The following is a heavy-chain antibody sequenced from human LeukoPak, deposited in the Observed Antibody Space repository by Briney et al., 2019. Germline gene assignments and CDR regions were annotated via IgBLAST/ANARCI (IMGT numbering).Heavy chain of an antibody. CDR2: IYSSGAT. CDR1: GFTFSSYA. D-gene: IGHD3-22*01. Sequence: GGSLRLSCAASGFTFSSYAMSWVRQAPGKGLEWVSVIYSSGATYYADSVKGRFTISRDNSKNTLYLQLSSLRPEDTAVYYCARHDSSGYPGRLHGMVVWGQGTTVTASS. J-gene: IGHJ6*02. CDR3: ARHDSSGYPGRLHGMVV. V-gene: IGHV3-66*04.